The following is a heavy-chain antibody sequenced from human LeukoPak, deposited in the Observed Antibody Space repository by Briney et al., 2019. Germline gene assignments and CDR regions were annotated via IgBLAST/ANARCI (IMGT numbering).Heavy chain of an antibody. CDR2: IYYSGST. CDR3: ARVRGIAARRRNWFDP. Sequence: SETLSLTCTVSGGSISSYYWSWVRQPPGKGLEWVGYIYYSGSTNYNPSLTSRVTISVDTSKTQFSLKLSSVTAADTAVYYCARVRGIAARRRNWFDPRGQGTLVTVSS. J-gene: IGHJ5*02. CDR1: GGSISSYY. V-gene: IGHV4-59*12. D-gene: IGHD6-6*01.